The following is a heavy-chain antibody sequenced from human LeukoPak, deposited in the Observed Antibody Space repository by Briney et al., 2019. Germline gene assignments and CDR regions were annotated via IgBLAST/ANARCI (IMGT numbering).Heavy chain of an antibody. D-gene: IGHD3-22*01. CDR3: AKDLTLYYDGSGVDY. J-gene: IGHJ4*02. CDR1: GFVFSNYA. Sequence: PGGSLRLSCAASGFVFSNYAINWVRQAPGKGLEWVSSITGSGGTTYYADSVKGRFTISRDNSKNTLYLQMNSLRAEDTAVYYCAKDLTLYYDGSGVDYWGQGTLVTVSS. V-gene: IGHV3-23*01. CDR2: ITGSGGTT.